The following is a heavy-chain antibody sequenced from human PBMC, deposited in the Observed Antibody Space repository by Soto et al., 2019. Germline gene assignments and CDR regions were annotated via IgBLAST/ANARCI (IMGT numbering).Heavy chain of an antibody. J-gene: IGHJ6*02. V-gene: IGHV3-30-3*01. D-gene: IGHD6-6*01. CDR3: GRGIAARTYYYYYYGMDV. CDR1: GFTFSSYA. Sequence: QVQLVESGGGVVQPGRSLRLSCAASGFTFSSYAMHWVRQAPGKGLEWVAVISYDGSNKYYADSVKGRFTISRDNSNKTLYQQPISMRAEDVAVYYCGRGIAARTYYYYYYGMDVWGQGTTVTVSS. CDR2: ISYDGSNK.